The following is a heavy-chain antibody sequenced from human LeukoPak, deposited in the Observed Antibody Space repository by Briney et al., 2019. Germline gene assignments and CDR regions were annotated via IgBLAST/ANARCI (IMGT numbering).Heavy chain of an antibody. CDR3: ARDFRVTTEYNWFDP. D-gene: IGHD3-3*01. Sequence: ASVKVSCKASGYTFTGYYLHWVRQAPGQGLEWMGWINPNSGGTNYAQKFQGRVTMTRDTSISTAYMELRRLKSDDTGVYYCARDFRVTTEYNWFDPWGQGTLVTVSS. CDR2: INPNSGGT. CDR1: GYTFTGYY. V-gene: IGHV1-2*02. J-gene: IGHJ5*02.